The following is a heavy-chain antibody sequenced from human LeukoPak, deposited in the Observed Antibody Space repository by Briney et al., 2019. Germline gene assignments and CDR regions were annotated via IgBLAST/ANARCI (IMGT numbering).Heavy chain of an antibody. Sequence: SVKVSCKASGGTFSSYAISWVRQAPGQGLEWMGGIIPIFGTANYAQKFQGRVTITADESTSTAYMELSSLRSEDTAVYYCASLYYDSSGYSDWGQGTLVAVSS. V-gene: IGHV1-69*01. CDR3: ASLYYDSSGYSD. D-gene: IGHD3-22*01. CDR2: IIPIFGTA. J-gene: IGHJ4*02. CDR1: GGTFSSYA.